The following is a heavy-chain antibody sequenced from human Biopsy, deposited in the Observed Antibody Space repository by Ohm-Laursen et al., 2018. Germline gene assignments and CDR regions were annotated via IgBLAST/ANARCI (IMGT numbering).Heavy chain of an antibody. CDR1: GFTFTSYG. V-gene: IGHV1-18*01. J-gene: IGHJ6*02. D-gene: IGHD3-22*01. Sequence: GSSVKVSCKASGFTFTSYGLSWVRQAPGQGLEWMGWISSSNDNTNYAQKFKGRVTMTADTSTSTAYMELRSLRSDDTAVYYCARDFFDSSGYFYYYNGVDLWGQGTTVTVSS. CDR2: ISSSNDNT. CDR3: ARDFFDSSGYFYYYNGVDL.